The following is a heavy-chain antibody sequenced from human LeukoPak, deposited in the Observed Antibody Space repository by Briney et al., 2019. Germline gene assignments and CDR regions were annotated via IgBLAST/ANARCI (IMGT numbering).Heavy chain of an antibody. CDR1: GFTFSGYD. Sequence: PVGSLRLSCAASGFTFSGYDMNWVRQAPRRGVDGVSCISSRGSAIYYTDSVKGRFPISRNNPKNSLYLAMTSLSAEDKAVYSCARGGAYWGQGTLVTVSS. CDR3: ARGGAY. D-gene: IGHD1-26*01. J-gene: IGHJ4*02. V-gene: IGHV3-48*03. CDR2: ISSRGSAI.